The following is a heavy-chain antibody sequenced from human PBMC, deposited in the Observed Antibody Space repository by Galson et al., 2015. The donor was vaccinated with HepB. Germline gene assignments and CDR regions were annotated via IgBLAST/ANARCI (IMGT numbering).Heavy chain of an antibody. CDR2: MNPNSGNT. J-gene: IGHJ5*02. V-gene: IGHV1-8*01. CDR3: ARGGRYVDWDPSGFDP. Sequence: SVKVSCKASGYTFTSYDINWVRQATGQGLEWMGWMNPNSGNTGYAQKFQGRVTMTRNTSISTAYMELSSLRSEDTAVYYCARGGRYVDWDPSGFDPWGQGTLVTVSS. D-gene: IGHD3-9*01. CDR1: GYTFTSYD.